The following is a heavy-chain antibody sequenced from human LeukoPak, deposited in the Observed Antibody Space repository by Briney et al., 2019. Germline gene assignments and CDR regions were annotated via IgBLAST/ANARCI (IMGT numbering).Heavy chain of an antibody. Sequence: SETLSLTCTVSGGPINIFYWNWIRQPPGKGLEWIGNIYYKGSTNYNPSLKSRVTISVDTSKNQFSLKLSSVTAADTAVYYCAREGKSYGYSFDYWGQGTLVTVSS. D-gene: IGHD5-18*01. CDR3: AREGKSYGYSFDY. J-gene: IGHJ4*02. V-gene: IGHV4-59*01. CDR2: IYYKGST. CDR1: GGPINIFY.